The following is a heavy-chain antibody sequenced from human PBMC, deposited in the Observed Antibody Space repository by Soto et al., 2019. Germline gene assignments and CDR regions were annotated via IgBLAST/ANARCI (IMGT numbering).Heavy chain of an antibody. Sequence: LRLSCAASGFTFSSYAMSWVRQAPGKGLEWVSAISGSGGSTYYADSVKGRFTISRDNSKNTLYLQMNSLRAEDTAVYYCAKPLGVHGPCSSTSCLRLGRGYYYGMDVWGQGTTVTVSS. D-gene: IGHD2-2*01. CDR2: ISGSGGST. J-gene: IGHJ6*02. CDR3: AKPLGVHGPCSSTSCLRLGRGYYYGMDV. V-gene: IGHV3-23*01. CDR1: GFTFSSYA.